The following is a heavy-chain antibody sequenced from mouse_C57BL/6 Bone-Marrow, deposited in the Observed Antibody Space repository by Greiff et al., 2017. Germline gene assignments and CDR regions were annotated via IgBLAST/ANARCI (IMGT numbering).Heavy chain of an antibody. D-gene: IGHD1-1*01. CDR2: IYPRDGST. CDR3: ARDYGSSYWYFDV. CDR1: GYPFTSYD. Sequence: QVQLKESGPELVKPGASVKLSCKASGYPFTSYDINWVKQRPGQGLEWIGWIYPRDGSTKYNEKFKGKATLTVDTSSSTAYMELHSLTSEDSAVYFCARDYGSSYWYFDVWGTGTTVTVSS. J-gene: IGHJ1*03. V-gene: IGHV1-85*01.